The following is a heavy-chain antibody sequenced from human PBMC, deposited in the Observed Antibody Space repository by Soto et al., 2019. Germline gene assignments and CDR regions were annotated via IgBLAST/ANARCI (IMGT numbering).Heavy chain of an antibody. J-gene: IGHJ5*02. Sequence: GGSLRLSCAASGFTFSSYGMHWVRQAPGKGLEWVAVISYDGSNKYYADSVKGRFTISRDNSKNTLYLQMNSLRAEDTAVYYCAKDRYYYGSGIPSWFDPWGQGTLVTVSS. CDR2: ISYDGSNK. V-gene: IGHV3-30*18. CDR1: GFTFSSYG. D-gene: IGHD3-10*01. CDR3: AKDRYYYGSGIPSWFDP.